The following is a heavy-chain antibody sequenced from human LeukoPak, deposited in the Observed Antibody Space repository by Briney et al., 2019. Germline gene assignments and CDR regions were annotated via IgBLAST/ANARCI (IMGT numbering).Heavy chain of an antibody. CDR3: AKFGTAGPHFDY. D-gene: IGHD6-13*01. CDR2: IKSRGDGGTR. V-gene: IGHV3-15*01. J-gene: IGHJ4*02. CDR1: GFTFGDAW. Sequence: GGSLRLSCTASGFTFGDAWMSWVRQAPGKGLEWVGRIKSRGDGGTRDYAAFVEGRFTLSRDDSKNTLFLEMRSLRAEDAAVYYCAKFGTAGPHFDYWGQGTLVTVSS.